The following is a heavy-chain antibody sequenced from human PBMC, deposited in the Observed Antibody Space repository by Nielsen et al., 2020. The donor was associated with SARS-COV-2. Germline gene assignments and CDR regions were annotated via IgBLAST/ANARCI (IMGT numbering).Heavy chain of an antibody. CDR2: FEPQDGET. CDR3: ATDSPNGVVIYALAH. V-gene: IGHV1-24*01. Sequence: ASLKVSCKVSGGALTLFSMHWVRQAPGKGLEWRGEFEPQDGETTYAQNFQDRVTMTEDTSNDTAYLDVNGLTSDDTAIYYCATDSPNGVVIYALAHWGQGTPVTVSS. J-gene: IGHJ1*01. D-gene: IGHD3-3*01. CDR1: GGALTLFS.